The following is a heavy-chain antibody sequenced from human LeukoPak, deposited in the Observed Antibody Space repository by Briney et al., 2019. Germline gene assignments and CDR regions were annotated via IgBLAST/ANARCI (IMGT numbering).Heavy chain of an antibody. CDR2: INPNSGGT. J-gene: IGHJ4*02. V-gene: IGHV1-2*02. CDR3: ARVVSVRATTPFDY. Sequence: ASVKVSCKASGYTFTGYYMHWVRQAPGQGLEWMGWINPNSGGTNYAQKFQGRVTMTRDTSISTAYMELSRLRSDDTAVYYCARVVSVRATTPFDYWGQGTLVTVSS. CDR1: GYTFTGYY. D-gene: IGHD1-26*01.